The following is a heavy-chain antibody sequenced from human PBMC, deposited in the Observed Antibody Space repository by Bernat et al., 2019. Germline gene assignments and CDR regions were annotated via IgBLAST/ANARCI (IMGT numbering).Heavy chain of an antibody. V-gene: IGHV3-66*01. D-gene: IGHD3-16*01. Sequence: EVQLVESGGGLVQPGGSLRLSCAASGFTVSSNYMSWVRQAPGKGLEWVSVIYSGGSTYYADSVKGRFTISRDNSKNTLYLQMNSLRAEDTAVYYCAKDWALYYYYYGMDVWGQGTTVTVSS. J-gene: IGHJ6*02. CDR2: IYSGGST. CDR3: AKDWALYYYYYGMDV. CDR1: GFTVSSNY.